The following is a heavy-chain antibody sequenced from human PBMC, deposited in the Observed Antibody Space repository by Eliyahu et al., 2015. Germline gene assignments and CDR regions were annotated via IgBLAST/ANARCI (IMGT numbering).Heavy chain of an antibody. CDR1: TFSSYA. CDR2: IWYDGGNK. J-gene: IGHJ4*02. Sequence: TFSSYAMHWVRQAPGKGLEWVAIIWYDGGNKYYADSVKGRFTISRDNSKNTLYLQMNSLRAEDTAVYYCARDPQTYESSGQWSYWGQGTLVTVSS. V-gene: IGHV3-33*01. CDR3: ARDPQTYESSGQWSY. D-gene: IGHD3-22*01.